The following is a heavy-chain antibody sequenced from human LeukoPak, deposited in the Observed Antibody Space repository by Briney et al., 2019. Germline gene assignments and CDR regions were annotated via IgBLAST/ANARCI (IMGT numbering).Heavy chain of an antibody. Sequence: GGSLRLSCAASGFTFSSYAMSWVRQAPGKGLEWVSAISGSGGSTYYADSVKGRFTISRDNSKNTPYLQMSTLRAEDTALYYCVKDVGGSYAFDYWGQGILVTVAS. J-gene: IGHJ4*02. CDR2: ISGSGGST. CDR3: VKDVGGSYAFDY. D-gene: IGHD1-26*01. CDR1: GFTFSSYA. V-gene: IGHV3-23*01.